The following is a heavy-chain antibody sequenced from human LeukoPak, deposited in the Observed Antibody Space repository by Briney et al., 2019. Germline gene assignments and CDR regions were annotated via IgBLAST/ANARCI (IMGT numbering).Heavy chain of an antibody. CDR2: IYHSGST. D-gene: IGHD1-20*01. CDR3: ARYNWNDNWFDP. Sequence: SETLSLTCTVSGYSISSGYYWGWIRQPPGKGLEWIGSIYHSGSTYYNPSLKSRVTISVDTSKNQFSLNLSSVTAADTAVYYCARYNWNDNWFDPWGQGTLVTVSS. J-gene: IGHJ5*02. CDR1: GYSISSGYY. V-gene: IGHV4-38-2*02.